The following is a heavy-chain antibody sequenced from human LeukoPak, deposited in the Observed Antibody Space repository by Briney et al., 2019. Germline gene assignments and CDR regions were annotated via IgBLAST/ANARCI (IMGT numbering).Heavy chain of an antibody. CDR1: GFTFSIYW. Sequence: PGGSLRLSCAASGFTFSIYWTHWVRQGPGKGLVWVSRIKTDGTTTNYADSVKGQFTISRDNAKNTLYLQMNGLTVEDTALYYCARASPQRYGDFDIWGQGTMVSVSS. J-gene: IGHJ3*02. V-gene: IGHV3-74*01. CDR3: ARASPQRYGDFDI. D-gene: IGHD4/OR15-4a*01. CDR2: IKTDGTTT.